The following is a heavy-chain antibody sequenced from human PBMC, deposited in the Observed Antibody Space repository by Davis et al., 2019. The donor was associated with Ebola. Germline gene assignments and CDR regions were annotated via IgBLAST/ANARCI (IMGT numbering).Heavy chain of an antibody. J-gene: IGHJ4*02. D-gene: IGHD6-19*01. Sequence: PGGSLRLSCAASGFTFSSYAMHWVRQAPGKGLEWVAVISYDGSNKYYADSVKGRFTISRDNSKNTLYLQMNSLRAEDTAVYYCARCNTLRSGWFPYFDYWGQGTLVTVSS. CDR2: ISYDGSNK. V-gene: IGHV3-30-3*01. CDR1: GFTFSSYA. CDR3: ARCNTLRSGWFPYFDY.